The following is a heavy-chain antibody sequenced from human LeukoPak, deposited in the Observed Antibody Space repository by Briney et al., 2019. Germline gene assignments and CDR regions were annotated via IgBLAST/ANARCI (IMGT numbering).Heavy chain of an antibody. CDR3: ARDFGGYCSGGSCYSGWSDY. CDR2: ITSSSSYI. J-gene: IGHJ4*02. V-gene: IGHV3-21*04. CDR1: GFNFSGHS. Sequence: GGSLRLSCAASGFNFSGHSMNWVPQAPGKGLEWGSSITSSSSYIYYADSMKGRFTISRDNAKNSLYLQMNSLRAEDTAVYYCARDFGGYCSGGSCYSGWSDYWGQGTLVTVSS. D-gene: IGHD2-15*01.